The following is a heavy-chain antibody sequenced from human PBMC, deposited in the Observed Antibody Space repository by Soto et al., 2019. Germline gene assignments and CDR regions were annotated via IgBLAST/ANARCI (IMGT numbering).Heavy chain of an antibody. J-gene: IGHJ6*03. CDR3: ARVGGSGWVYYYYYMDV. Sequence: GGSLRLSCAASGFTFSSYGMHWVRQAPGKGLEWVAVIWYDGSNKYYADSVKGRFTISRDNSKNTLYLQMNSLRAEDTAVYYCARVGGSGWVYYYYYMDVWGKGTTVTVSS. V-gene: IGHV3-33*01. D-gene: IGHD6-19*01. CDR1: GFTFSSYG. CDR2: IWYDGSNK.